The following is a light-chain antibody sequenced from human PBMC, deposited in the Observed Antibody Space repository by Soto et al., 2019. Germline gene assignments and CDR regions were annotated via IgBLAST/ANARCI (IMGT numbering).Light chain of an antibody. J-gene: IGLJ1*01. Sequence: QSALTQPASVSGSPGQSISISCTGTSSDVGTYNLVSWYQQHPGKAPKVMIYEGSKRPTGVSNRFSGCKSGNTASLTISGLQAEDEADYYCCSYGGSSSYVFGTGTKGTVL. V-gene: IGLV2-23*01. CDR3: CSYGGSSSYV. CDR2: EGS. CDR1: SSDVGTYNL.